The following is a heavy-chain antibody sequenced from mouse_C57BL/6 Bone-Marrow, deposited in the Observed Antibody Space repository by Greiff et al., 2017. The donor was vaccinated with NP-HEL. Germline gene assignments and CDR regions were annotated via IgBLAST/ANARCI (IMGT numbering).Heavy chain of an antibody. J-gene: IGHJ1*03. CDR1: GYAFTNYL. CDR2: INPGRGGT. V-gene: IGHV1-54*01. D-gene: IGHD1-1*01. Sequence: VQLVESGAELVRPGTSVKVSCKASGYAFTNYLIEWVKQRPGQGLEWIGVINPGRGGTTYTEKFKGKATLTADKSSSTAYMQLISLTSEDSAVYFCARGLFITTVVATYWYFDVWGTGTTVTVSS. CDR3: ARGLFITTVVATYWYFDV.